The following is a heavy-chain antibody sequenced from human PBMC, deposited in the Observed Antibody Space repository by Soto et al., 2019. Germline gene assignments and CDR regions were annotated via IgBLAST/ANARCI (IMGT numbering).Heavy chain of an antibody. Sequence: QVQLQESGPGLVKPSETLSLTCTVSGGSISSYYWSWIRQPAGKGLEWIGRIYTSGSTNYNPSLKSRVTMSVDTSKNQFSLKRSSVTAAVTAVYYCARDPTVTTLEYYYGMDVWGQGTTVTVSS. J-gene: IGHJ6*02. CDR3: ARDPTVTTLEYYYGMDV. CDR2: IYTSGST. CDR1: GGSISSYY. V-gene: IGHV4-4*07. D-gene: IGHD4-17*01.